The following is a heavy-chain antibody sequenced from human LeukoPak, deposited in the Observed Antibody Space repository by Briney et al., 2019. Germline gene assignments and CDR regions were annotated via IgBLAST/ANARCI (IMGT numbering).Heavy chain of an antibody. CDR2: FDPEDGET. J-gene: IGHJ4*02. CDR1: GYTLTELS. D-gene: IGHD4-11*01. CDR3: ARDGDYSNPREFDY. V-gene: IGHV1-24*01. Sequence: ASVKVSCKVSGYTLTELSMHWVRQAPGKGLEWMGGFDPEDGETIYAQKFQGRVTMTEDTSTDTAYMELSSLRSEDTAVYYCARDGDYSNPREFDYWGQGTLVTVSS.